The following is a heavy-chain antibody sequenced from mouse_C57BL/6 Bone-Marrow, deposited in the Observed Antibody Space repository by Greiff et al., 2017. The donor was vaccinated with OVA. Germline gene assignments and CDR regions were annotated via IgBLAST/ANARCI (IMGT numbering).Heavy chain of an antibody. Sequence: EVQLQQSAAELVRPGASVQLSCTASGFNIKDYSMHWVKQMPEQGLEWIGRIDPQDGDTEYAPKFQGKATMTADTSSNTAYLQLSSRTSEDTAVYYCTFTTEAMDDWGQGTAVTVAS. CDR1: GFNIKDYS. J-gene: IGHJ4*01. CDR3: TFTTEAMDD. V-gene: IGHV14-1*01. CDR2: IDPQDGDT. D-gene: IGHD2-12*01.